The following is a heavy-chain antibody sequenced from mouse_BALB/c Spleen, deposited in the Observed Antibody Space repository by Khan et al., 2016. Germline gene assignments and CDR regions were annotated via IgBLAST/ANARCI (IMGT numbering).Heavy chain of an antibody. D-gene: IGHD2-4*01. Sequence: EVELVESGGGLVQPGGSLKLSCATSGFTFSDYYMYWVRQTPEKRLEWVAYISNGGGSTYYLDTVKDRFTISRDNAKNTLYLQMSRLKSEYTALYFCARAYFDDALDYWGQGTSVTVSS. J-gene: IGHJ4*01. CDR3: ARAYFDDALDY. CDR1: GFTFSDYY. CDR2: ISNGGGST. V-gene: IGHV5-12*02.